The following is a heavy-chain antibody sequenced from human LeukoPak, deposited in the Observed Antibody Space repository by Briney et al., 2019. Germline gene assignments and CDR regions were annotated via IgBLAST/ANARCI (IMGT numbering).Heavy chain of an antibody. D-gene: IGHD3-10*01. J-gene: IGHJ6*02. CDR3: AKTPHPLLWFGEPSMYYYYYGMDV. Sequence: GGSLRLSCAASGFTFSSYAMSWVRQAPGKGLEWVSAISGSGGSTYYADSVKGRFTISRDNPKNTLYLQMNSLRAEDSAVYYCAKTPHPLLWFGEPSMYYYYYGMDVWGQGTTVTVSS. CDR1: GFTFSSYA. V-gene: IGHV3-23*01. CDR2: ISGSGGST.